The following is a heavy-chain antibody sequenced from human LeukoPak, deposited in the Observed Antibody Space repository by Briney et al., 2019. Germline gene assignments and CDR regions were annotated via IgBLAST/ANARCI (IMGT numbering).Heavy chain of an antibody. D-gene: IGHD4-23*01. V-gene: IGHV3-74*01. Sequence: GGSLRLSCAASGFTFSSYWMNWVRQAPGKGLVWVSRIASDGSSTTYADSVKGRFSISRDNAKNTLYLQINSLRVEDTAVYYCARGRPHGNDYWGQGTLVTVSS. J-gene: IGHJ4*02. CDR2: IASDGSST. CDR3: ARGRPHGNDY. CDR1: GFTFSSYW.